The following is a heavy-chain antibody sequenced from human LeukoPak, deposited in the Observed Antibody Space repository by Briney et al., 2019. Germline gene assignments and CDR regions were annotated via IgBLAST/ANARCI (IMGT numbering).Heavy chain of an antibody. CDR1: GFTFSSYG. Sequence: PGGSLRLSCAASGFTFSSYGMHWVRQAPGKGLEWVAFIRYDGSNKYYADSVKGRFTISRDNSKNTLYLQMNSLRAEDTAVYYCAKDRRIHVYYFDYWGQGTPVTVSS. CDR3: AKDRRIHVYYFDY. D-gene: IGHD5-18*01. CDR2: IRYDGSNK. J-gene: IGHJ4*02. V-gene: IGHV3-30*02.